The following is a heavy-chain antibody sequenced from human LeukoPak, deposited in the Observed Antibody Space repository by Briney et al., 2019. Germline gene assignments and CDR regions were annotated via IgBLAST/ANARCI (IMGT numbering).Heavy chain of an antibody. V-gene: IGHV3-43D*03. J-gene: IGHJ4*01. CDR3: AKDRQKGDYGGGNFFDS. Sequence: GGSLRLSCAASGLTFDDYAMHWVRQVPGKGLQWISSINWVGDTSSYTDSVKGRFTVSRDNTKGSLHLQMHSLRSEDTALYYCAKDRQKGDYGGGNFFDSWGHGTLVTVSS. CDR2: INWVGDTS. D-gene: IGHD4-17*01. CDR1: GLTFDDYA.